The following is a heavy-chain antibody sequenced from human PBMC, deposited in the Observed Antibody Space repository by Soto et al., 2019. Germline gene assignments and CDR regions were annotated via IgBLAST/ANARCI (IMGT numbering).Heavy chain of an antibody. CDR3: ARDGRPRSAYSSDYYYFSGMDV. D-gene: IGHD3-3*01. CDR2: ISSSSYT. Sequence: GGSLRLSCAASGFNFSSYALNWVRQAPGKGLEWVSFISSSSYTYYSDSVKGRFTISRDNAKNSLYLQMNSLRDEDTAVYFCARDGRPRSAYSSDYYYFSGMDVWGQGTTVTVPS. J-gene: IGHJ6*02. CDR1: GFNFSSYA. V-gene: IGHV3-21*01.